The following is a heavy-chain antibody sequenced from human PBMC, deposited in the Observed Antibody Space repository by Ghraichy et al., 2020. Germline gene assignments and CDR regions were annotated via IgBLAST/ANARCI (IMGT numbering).Heavy chain of an antibody. J-gene: IGHJ4*02. V-gene: IGHV3-30*04. CDR3: AREAEPWLVEGPCDY. CDR1: GFTFSSYT. Sequence: GESLNISCAASGFTFSSYTMYWVRQAPGKGLEWVALISYEGDTISYSDAVRGRFTISRDNSKNILYLQTNSLSAEDTGLYYCAREAEPWLVEGPCDYWGQGTLVTVSS. CDR2: ISYEGDTI. D-gene: IGHD6-19*01.